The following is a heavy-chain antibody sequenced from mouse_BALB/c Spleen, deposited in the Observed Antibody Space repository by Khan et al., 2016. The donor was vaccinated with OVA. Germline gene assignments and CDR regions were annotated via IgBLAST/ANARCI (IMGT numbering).Heavy chain of an antibody. V-gene: IGHV5-6*01. J-gene: IGHJ3*01. CDR3: ASHLTGSFAY. D-gene: IGHD4-1*01. Sequence: EVQLVESGGDLVKPGGSLRLSCAASGFTFSAYGMSWVRQPPDKRLEWVATITSDGYYTYYPDTVKGRFTTSRNNAENTLYRQMISLKSEDTAIYYCASHLTGSFAYWSQGTLVTVSA. CDR2: ITSDGYYT. CDR1: GFTFSAYG.